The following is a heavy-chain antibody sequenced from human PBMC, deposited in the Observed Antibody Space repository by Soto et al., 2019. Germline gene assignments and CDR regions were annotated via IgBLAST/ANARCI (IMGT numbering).Heavy chain of an antibody. V-gene: IGHV3-30*03. Sequence: QVQLVESGGGVVQPGRSLRLSCAASGFTFSSYGMHWVRQAPGKGLEWVAVISYDGSNKYYADSVKGRFTISRDNSKNTLYLQMNSLIAEHTAVYYCATRLEQHAGFDYWGQGTLVTVSS. CDR2: ISYDGSNK. D-gene: IGHD6-13*01. CDR1: GFTFSSYG. J-gene: IGHJ4*02. CDR3: ATRLEQHAGFDY.